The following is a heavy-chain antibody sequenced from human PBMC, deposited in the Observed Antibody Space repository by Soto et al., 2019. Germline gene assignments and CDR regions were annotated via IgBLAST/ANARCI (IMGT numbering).Heavy chain of an antibody. Sequence: GGSLRLSCSSSGFTFSSYGIHWVRQAPGKGLEWVALISYDGSNKYYADSVKGRFTISRDNSKNTLYLQMNSLRAEDTAMYYCAKDAPYYYDSSGYYGPFDYWGQGTLVIVSS. D-gene: IGHD3-22*01. CDR3: AKDAPYYYDSSGYYGPFDY. J-gene: IGHJ4*02. V-gene: IGHV3-30*18. CDR1: GFTFSSYG. CDR2: ISYDGSNK.